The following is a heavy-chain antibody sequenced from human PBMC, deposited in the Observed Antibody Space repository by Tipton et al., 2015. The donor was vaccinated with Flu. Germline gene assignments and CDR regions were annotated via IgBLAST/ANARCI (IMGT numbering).Heavy chain of an antibody. J-gene: IGHJ4*02. V-gene: IGHV4-38-2*01. Sequence: TLSLTCAVSGYSVSSDFYWGWIRQPPGKGLEWIGTLYHSENTYYNPSLKSRITISVDSSKNVFSLRLSSVTAADTAVYYCASDTTVYYRYDYWGQGTLVTVSS. D-gene: IGHD3-22*01. CDR3: ASDTTVYYRYDY. CDR2: LYHSENT. CDR1: GYSVSSDFY.